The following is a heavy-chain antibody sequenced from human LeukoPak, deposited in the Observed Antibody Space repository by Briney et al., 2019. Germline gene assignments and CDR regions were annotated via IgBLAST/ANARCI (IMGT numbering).Heavy chain of an antibody. V-gene: IGHV3-30-3*01. Sequence: GGSLRLSCAASGFTFSSYAMHWVRQAPGKGLEWVAVISYDGSNKYYADSVKGRFTISRDNSKNTLYLQTNSLRAEDTAVYYCARDSDNWFDPWGQGTLVTVFS. CDR1: GFTFSSYA. J-gene: IGHJ5*02. CDR3: ARDSDNWFDP. CDR2: ISYDGSNK.